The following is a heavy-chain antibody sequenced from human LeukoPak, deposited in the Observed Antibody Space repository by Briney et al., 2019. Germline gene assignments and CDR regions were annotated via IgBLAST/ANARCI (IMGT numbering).Heavy chain of an antibody. CDR3: ARNNGGKGPYYYYYYMDV. D-gene: IGHD2-15*01. V-gene: IGHV4-30-2*01. CDR1: GGSISSGGYY. J-gene: IGHJ6*03. CDR2: IYHSGST. Sequence: SQTLSLTCTVSGGSISSGGYYWSWIRQPPGKGLEWIGYIYHSGSTYYNPSLKSRVTISVDRSKNQFSLKLSSVTAADTAVYYCARNNGGKGPYYYYYYMDVWGKGTTVTVSS.